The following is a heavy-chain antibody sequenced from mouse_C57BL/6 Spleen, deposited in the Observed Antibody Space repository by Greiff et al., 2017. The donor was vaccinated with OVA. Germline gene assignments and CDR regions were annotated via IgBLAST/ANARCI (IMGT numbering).Heavy chain of an antibody. J-gene: IGHJ1*03. CDR2: LHPSDSDT. CDR3: AIAGGPWYCDV. V-gene: IGHV1-74*01. D-gene: IGHD4-1*01. Sequence: VQLHPPLAALVTPCASVKVSCKSSVYTFTSYCLHWVKQRPGHGLEWIGMLHPSDSDTNYNTYFKVKATLTVDKSSSTAYMQLSSLTSEDSAVDYCAIAGGPWYCDVWGTGTTVTVSS. CDR1: VYTFTSYC.